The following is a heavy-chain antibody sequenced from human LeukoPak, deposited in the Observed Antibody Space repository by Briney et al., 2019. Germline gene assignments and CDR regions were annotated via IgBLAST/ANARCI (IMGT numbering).Heavy chain of an antibody. CDR2: IYYSGST. D-gene: IGHD3-3*01. J-gene: IGHJ4*02. CDR3: ARLEWQRTLDY. CDR1: GGSISSSSYY. V-gene: IGHV4-39*01. Sequence: SETLSLTCTVSGGSISSSSYYWGWIRQPPGKGLEWIGSIYYSGSTYYNPSLKSRVTISVDTSKNQFSLKLSSVTAADTAVYYCARLEWQRTLDYWGQGTLVTVSS.